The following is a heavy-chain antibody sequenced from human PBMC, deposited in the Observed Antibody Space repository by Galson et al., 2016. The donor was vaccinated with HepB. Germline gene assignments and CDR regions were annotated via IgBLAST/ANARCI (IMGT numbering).Heavy chain of an antibody. V-gene: IGHV3-64D*08. J-gene: IGHJ3*01. Sequence: SLRLSCAASGFTFSSYSMHWVRQAPGKGLESISTISNDGRSRYFVDAVRGRFTISRDNSKNPVYLQMSSLRRDDSATYYCLKSGYCGITDCFHSFDHGGQGTMVTVSS. CDR2: ISNDGRSR. D-gene: IGHD2-2*01. CDR3: LKSGYCGITDCFHSFDH. CDR1: GFTFSSYS.